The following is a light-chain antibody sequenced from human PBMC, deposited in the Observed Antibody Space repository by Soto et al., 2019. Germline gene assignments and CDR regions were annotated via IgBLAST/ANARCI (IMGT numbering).Light chain of an antibody. Sequence: SYELTQPPSVSVAPGQTARTTCGGNNIGNKRVHWYQQKPGQAPVLVVYDDSGRPSGIPERFSGSNSGNTATLSISRVEAGDEADYYCQVWDSNSVYVFGTGTKVTVL. V-gene: IGLV3-21*02. CDR1: NIGNKR. J-gene: IGLJ1*01. CDR2: DDS. CDR3: QVWDSNSVYV.